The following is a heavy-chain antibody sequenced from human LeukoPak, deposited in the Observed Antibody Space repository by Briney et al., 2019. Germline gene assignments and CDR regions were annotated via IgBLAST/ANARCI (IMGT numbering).Heavy chain of an antibody. Sequence: PSETLSLTCNVSGGSINSGSYYWSWIRQPAGKGLEWIGRIYTSGSINYNPSLKSRVTIAVDTSKNQFSLKLSSVTAADTAVYYCARDYGDYAWYGAVRYYYYYMDVWGKGTTVTVSS. CDR2: IYTSGSI. V-gene: IGHV4-61*02. J-gene: IGHJ6*03. CDR3: ARDYGDYAWYGAVRYYYYYMDV. D-gene: IGHD4-17*01. CDR1: GGSINSGSYY.